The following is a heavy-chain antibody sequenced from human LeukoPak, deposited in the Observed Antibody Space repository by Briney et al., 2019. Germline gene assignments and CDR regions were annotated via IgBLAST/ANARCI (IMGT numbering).Heavy chain of an antibody. Sequence: SETLSLTCAVYGGSFSGYYWSWIRQPPGMGLEWIGEINHSGSTNYNPPLKSRVTISVDTSKNQFSLKLSSVTAADTAVYYCARDPPGTGGWGQGTLVTVSS. J-gene: IGHJ4*02. CDR2: INHSGST. V-gene: IGHV4-34*01. CDR3: ARDPPGTGG. D-gene: IGHD3-10*01. CDR1: GGSFSGYY.